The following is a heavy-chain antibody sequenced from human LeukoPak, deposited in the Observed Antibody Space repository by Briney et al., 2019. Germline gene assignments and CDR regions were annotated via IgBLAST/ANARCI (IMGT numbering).Heavy chain of an antibody. CDR3: AKSGGYGLIDY. D-gene: IGHD6-25*01. Sequence: PSETLSLTCTVSGGSISSSSYYWGWIRQPPGKGLEWIGSIYYSGSTYYNPSLKSRVNISIDTSKNQVSLKMSSVTAADTAVYYCAKSGGYGLIDYWGQGTLVTVSS. CDR2: IYYSGST. J-gene: IGHJ4*01. V-gene: IGHV4-39*01. CDR1: GGSISSSSYY.